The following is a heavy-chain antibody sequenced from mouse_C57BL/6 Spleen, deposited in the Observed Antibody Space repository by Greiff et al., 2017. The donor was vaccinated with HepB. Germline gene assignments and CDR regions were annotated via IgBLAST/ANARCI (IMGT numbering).Heavy chain of an antibody. Sequence: VQLQESGAELVRPGASVTLSCKASGYTFTDYEMHWVKQTPVHGLEWIGAIDPETGGTAYNQKFKGKAILTADKSSSTAYMELRSLTSEDSAVYYCTRSSHYDYDGYAMDYWGQGTSVTVSS. CDR3: TRSSHYDYDGYAMDY. CDR2: IDPETGGT. J-gene: IGHJ4*01. V-gene: IGHV1-15*01. D-gene: IGHD2-4*01. CDR1: GYTFTDYE.